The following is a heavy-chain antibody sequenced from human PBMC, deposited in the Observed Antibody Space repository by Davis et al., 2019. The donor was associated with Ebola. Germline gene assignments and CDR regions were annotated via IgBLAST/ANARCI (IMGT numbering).Heavy chain of an antibody. V-gene: IGHV1-2*06. J-gene: IGHJ4*02. D-gene: IGHD4-17*01. Sequence: SAPVSCKASGYTFTGYYLSWVLHVSGQGLEWMGRITPNSGGTNYAQKFQGRVTMTRDTSISTAYMELSRLRSDDTAVYYCASPHYGDYAFDYLDQGTLVTVSS. CDR1: GYTFTGYY. CDR2: ITPNSGGT. CDR3: ASPHYGDYAFDY.